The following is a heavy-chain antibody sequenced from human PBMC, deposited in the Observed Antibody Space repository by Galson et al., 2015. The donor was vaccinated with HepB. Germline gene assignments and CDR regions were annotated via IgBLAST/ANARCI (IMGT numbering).Heavy chain of an antibody. CDR3: ARGLVAGAGRYTLGGFL. V-gene: IGHV3-74*01. CDR1: GFTFSNFW. CDR2: IYSDGSST. D-gene: IGHD3-10*01. J-gene: IGHJ4*02. Sequence: SLRLSCAASGFTFSNFWMHWVRQAPGKGLVWVSRIYSDGSSTSYADSVKGRFTISRDNAKKTLYLQMNSLRVDDTAVYFCARGLVAGAGRYTLGGFLWGQGTLVTVSS.